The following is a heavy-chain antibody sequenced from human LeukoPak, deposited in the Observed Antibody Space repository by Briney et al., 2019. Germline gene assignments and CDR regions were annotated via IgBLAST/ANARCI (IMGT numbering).Heavy chain of an antibody. CDR1: GFIFSSYS. J-gene: IGHJ6*04. CDR3: AELGITMIGGV. CDR2: ISSSSSTM. V-gene: IGHV3-48*04. Sequence: AGGSLRLSCAASGFIFSSYSMNWVRQAPGKGLEWVSYISSSSSTMYYAASVKGRFTISRDNAKNSLYLQMNSLRAEDTAVYYCAELGITMIGGVWGKGTTVTISS. D-gene: IGHD3-10*02.